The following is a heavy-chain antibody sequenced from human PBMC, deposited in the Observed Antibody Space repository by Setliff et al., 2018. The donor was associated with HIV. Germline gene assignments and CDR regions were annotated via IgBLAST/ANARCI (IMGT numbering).Heavy chain of an antibody. J-gene: IGHJ6*03. CDR2: INSDGSST. V-gene: IGHV3-74*03. CDR3: AKDGGRGEDYYYYMDV. CDR1: GVTFSSDW. D-gene: IGHD3-16*01. Sequence: PGGSLRLSCAASGVTFSSDWMHWVRQVPGKRLVWVSRINSDGSSTTYADFVKGRFTISRDNAKNTLYLQMNSLRTEDTALYYCAKDGGRGEDYYYYMDVWGKGTTVTVSS.